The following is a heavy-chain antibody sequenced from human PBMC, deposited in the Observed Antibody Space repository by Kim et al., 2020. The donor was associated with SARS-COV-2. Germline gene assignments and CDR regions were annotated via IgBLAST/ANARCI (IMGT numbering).Heavy chain of an antibody. J-gene: IGHJ5*02. Sequence: AQKFQGWVTMTRDKSISTAYMELSRLRSDDTAVYYCARDFGGSYTNWFDPWGQGTLVTVSS. D-gene: IGHD1-26*01. V-gene: IGHV1-2*04. CDR3: ARDFGGSYTNWFDP.